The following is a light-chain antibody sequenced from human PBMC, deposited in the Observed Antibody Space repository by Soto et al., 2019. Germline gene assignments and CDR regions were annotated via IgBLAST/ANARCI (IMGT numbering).Light chain of an antibody. V-gene: IGKV3-20*01. CDR3: QQYGSSPIT. Sequence: EIVLTQSPGTVSLSPGERATLSCRASQSLSGSYLAWYQQKPGQAPRLLIYGASSRANGIPDRFSGSGSGTDFTLTINRLEPEDFAVYYCQQYGSSPITFGQGTRLEIK. J-gene: IGKJ5*01. CDR2: GAS. CDR1: QSLSGSY.